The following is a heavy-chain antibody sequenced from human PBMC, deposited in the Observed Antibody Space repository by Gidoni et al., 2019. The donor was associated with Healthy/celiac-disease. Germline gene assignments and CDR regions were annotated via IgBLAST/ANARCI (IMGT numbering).Heavy chain of an antibody. Sequence: QVQLVQSGAEVKKPGASVKVSCKASGYTFTSHYMHWVRQAPGQGLEWTGIINPGGGSTSYEQKFQGRVTMTRETSTSTVYMELSSLRSEDTAVYYCAGDLAARPGGGWFDPWGQGTLVTVSS. J-gene: IGHJ5*02. V-gene: IGHV1-46*01. CDR1: GYTFTSHY. D-gene: IGHD6-6*01. CDR2: INPGGGST. CDR3: AGDLAARPGGGWFDP.